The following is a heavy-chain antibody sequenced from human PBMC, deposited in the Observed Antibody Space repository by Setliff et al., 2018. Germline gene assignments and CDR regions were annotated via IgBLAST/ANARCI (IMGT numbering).Heavy chain of an antibody. Sequence: PGGSLRLSCAASGFTFSGYYMQWVRQAPGKGLEWVSYINRDGSTTYYADSVRGRFTISRDNSKNSLFLQMKNLRTEDTALYYCAKEQFGSTWVTFDSWGQGTLVTVSS. V-gene: IGHV3-43*02. CDR3: AKEQFGSTWVTFDS. D-gene: IGHD3-10*01. J-gene: IGHJ4*02. CDR1: GFTFSGYY. CDR2: INRDGSTT.